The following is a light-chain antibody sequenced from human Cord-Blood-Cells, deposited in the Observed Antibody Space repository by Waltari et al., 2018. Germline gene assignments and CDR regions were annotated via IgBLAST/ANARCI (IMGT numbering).Light chain of an antibody. CDR1: QSVSSSY. CDR3: QQYGSSPPWT. V-gene: IGKV3-20*01. J-gene: IGKJ1*01. CDR2: GAS. Sequence: EIVLTQSPGTLSLSPGERATLSCRASQSVSSSYLACYQQNPGQSPRLLIYGASSRATGIPDRFRGSGSGTDFTLTISRLEPEDFAVYYCQQYGSSPPWTFGQGTKVEIK.